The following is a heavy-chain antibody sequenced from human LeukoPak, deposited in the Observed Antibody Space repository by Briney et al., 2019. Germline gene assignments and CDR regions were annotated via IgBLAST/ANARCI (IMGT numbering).Heavy chain of an antibody. CDR1: GVSISSYY. CDR2: IYTSGST. CDR3: ARGIATITQDSFDI. D-gene: IGHD1-1*01. V-gene: IGHV4-4*07. Sequence: SETLSLSCTASGVSISSYYWSWVRQPAGEGLEWIGRIYTSGSTNYNPSLRSRVTMSVDTSKNQFSLRLRSVTAADTALYYCARGIATITQDSFDIWGRGTMVTVSS. J-gene: IGHJ3*02.